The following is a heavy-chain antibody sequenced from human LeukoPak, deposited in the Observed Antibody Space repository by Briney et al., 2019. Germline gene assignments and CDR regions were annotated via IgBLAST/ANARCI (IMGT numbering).Heavy chain of an antibody. CDR2: ISERGGST. CDR1: GITLSNYG. J-gene: IGHJ4*02. CDR3: AKDLYYSNQAIDY. V-gene: IGHV3-23*01. Sequence: GGSLRLSCVVSGITLSNYGMSWVRQAPGKGLEWVSGISERGGSTNYADSVKGRFIISRDNSKNTLYLQMNSLRAEDTAVYYCAKDLYYSNQAIDYWGQGTLVTVSS. D-gene: IGHD4-11*01.